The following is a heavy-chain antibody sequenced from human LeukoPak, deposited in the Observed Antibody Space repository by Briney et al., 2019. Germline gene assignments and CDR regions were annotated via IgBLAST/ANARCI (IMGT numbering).Heavy chain of an antibody. V-gene: IGHV3-7*01. Sequence: GGSLRLSCAASGFTFSSYWMSWVRQAPGKGLEWVANIKQDGSEKYYVDSVKGRFTISRDNAKNSLYLQMNSLRAEDTAVYYCASNRVVTASTYFDYWGQGTLVTASS. J-gene: IGHJ4*02. CDR1: GFTFSSYW. CDR2: IKQDGSEK. CDR3: ASNRVVTASTYFDY. D-gene: IGHD2-21*02.